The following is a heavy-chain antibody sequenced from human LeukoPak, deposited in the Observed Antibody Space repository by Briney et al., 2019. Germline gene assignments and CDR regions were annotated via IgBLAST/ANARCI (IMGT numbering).Heavy chain of an antibody. CDR3: ARGIAVAVRESYFQH. CDR1: GYTLTELS. CDR2: FDPEDGET. V-gene: IGHV1-24*01. J-gene: IGHJ1*01. Sequence: ASVKVSCKVSGYTLTELSMHWVRQAPGKGLEWMGGFDPEDGETIYAQKFQGRVTMTEDTSTDTAYMELSSLRSEDTAVYYCARGIAVAVRESYFQHWGQGTLVTVSS. D-gene: IGHD6-19*01.